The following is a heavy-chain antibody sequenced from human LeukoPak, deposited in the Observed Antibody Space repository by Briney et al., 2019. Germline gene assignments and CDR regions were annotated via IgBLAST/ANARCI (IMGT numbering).Heavy chain of an antibody. J-gene: IGHJ4*02. V-gene: IGHV1-2*02. D-gene: IGHD3-3*01. CDR2: INPNSGGT. CDR3: SSGRFLEWFLLDY. Sequence: ASVKVSCKASVYTFTCYYMHWVRQAPGQGLEWMGWINPNSGGTNYAQKFQGRVTMTRDTSISTAYMELSRLRSDDTAVYYCSSGRFLEWFLLDYWGQGTLVTVSS. CDR1: VYTFTCYY.